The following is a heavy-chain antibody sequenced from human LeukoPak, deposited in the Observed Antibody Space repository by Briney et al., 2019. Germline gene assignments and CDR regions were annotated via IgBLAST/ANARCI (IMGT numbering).Heavy chain of an antibody. V-gene: IGHV3-9*01. CDR1: GFTFDDYA. J-gene: IGHJ4*02. D-gene: IGHD3-22*01. Sequence: GRSLRLSCAASGFTFDDYAMHWVRQAPGKGLEWVSGISWNSGNIVYADSVKGRFTISRDNAKNSLYLQMNSLRAEDTALYYCAKDIRSSDYYSYFDYWGQGTLVTVSS. CDR2: ISWNSGNI. CDR3: AKDIRSSDYYSYFDY.